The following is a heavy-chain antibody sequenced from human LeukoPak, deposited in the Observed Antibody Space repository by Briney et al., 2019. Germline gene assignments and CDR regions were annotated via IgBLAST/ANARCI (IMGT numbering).Heavy chain of an antibody. D-gene: IGHD6-13*01. CDR1: GGSISSSRYY. Sequence: PSETLSLTCAVSGGSISSSRYYWGWVRQPPGKGLEWSGSINYSGSTYYSPSLKSRVTISVDTSKNQFSLKLNSVTAADTAAYYCAGLSSSTGYVRAYYSYYYMDVWGKGTTVTVSS. J-gene: IGHJ6*03. V-gene: IGHV4-39*01. CDR2: INYSGST. CDR3: AGLSSSTGYVRAYYSYYYMDV.